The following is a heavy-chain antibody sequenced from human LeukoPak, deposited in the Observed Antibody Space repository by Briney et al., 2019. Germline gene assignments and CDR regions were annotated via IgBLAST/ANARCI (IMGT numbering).Heavy chain of an antibody. D-gene: IGHD3-10*01. J-gene: IGHJ6*02. V-gene: IGHV3-23*01. CDR3: AKGSGRTYYYYYGMDV. Sequence: GGSLRLSCAASGFTFSSYAMSWVRQAPGKGLEWVSAISGSGGSTYYADSVKGRFTISRDNSKNTLYLQMNSLRAEDTAVYYCAKGSGRTYYYYYGMDVWGQGTTVTVSS. CDR1: GFTFSSYA. CDR2: ISGSGGST.